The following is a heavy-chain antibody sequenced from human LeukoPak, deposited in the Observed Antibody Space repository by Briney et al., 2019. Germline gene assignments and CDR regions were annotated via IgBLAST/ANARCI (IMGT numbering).Heavy chain of an antibody. Sequence: GGSLRLSCAASGFTFSSYSMNWVRQAPGKGLEWVSSMSSSSSYIYYADSVKGRFTISRDNAKNSLYLQMNSLRAEDTAVYYCARDGRYSDGSDYYYGMDVWGQATTVTVSS. D-gene: IGHD5-18*01. J-gene: IGHJ6*02. V-gene: IGHV3-21*01. CDR1: GFTFSSYS. CDR2: MSSSSSYI. CDR3: ARDGRYSDGSDYYYGMDV.